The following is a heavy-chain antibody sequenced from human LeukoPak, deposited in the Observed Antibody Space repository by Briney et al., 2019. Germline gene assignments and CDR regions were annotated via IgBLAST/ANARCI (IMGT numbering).Heavy chain of an antibody. CDR1: GYTLTSYD. CDR3: ARGSSITIFGVVITAAFDI. CDR2: MNPNSGNT. J-gene: IGHJ3*02. D-gene: IGHD3-3*01. Sequence: ASVKVSCKASGYTLTSYDINWVRQATGQGLEWMGWMNPNSGNTGYAQKFQGRVTMTRNTSISTAYMELSSLRSEDTAVYYCARGSSITIFGVVITAAFDIWGQGTMVTVSS. V-gene: IGHV1-8*01.